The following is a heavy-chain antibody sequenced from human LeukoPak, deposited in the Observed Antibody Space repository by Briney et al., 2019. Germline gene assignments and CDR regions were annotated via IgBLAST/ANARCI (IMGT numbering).Heavy chain of an antibody. CDR2: INSDGSST. D-gene: IGHD5-12*01. CDR3: ARDSGYNAFDI. Sequence: GGSLRLSCAASGFTFSSYWMHWVRQAPGKGLVWVSRINSDGSSTNYADSVKGRFTFSRDNAKNSLFLQMNSLRAEDTAVFYCARDSGYNAFDIWGQGTMVTVSS. V-gene: IGHV3-74*01. CDR1: GFTFSSYW. J-gene: IGHJ3*02.